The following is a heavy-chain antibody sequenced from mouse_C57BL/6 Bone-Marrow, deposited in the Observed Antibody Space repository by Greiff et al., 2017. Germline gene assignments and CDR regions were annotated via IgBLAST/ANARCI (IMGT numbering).Heavy chain of an antibody. Sequence: QVQLQQPGAELVKPGASVKMSCKASGYTFTSYWITWVKQRPGQGLEWIGDIYPGSGSTNYNEKFKSKATLTVDTSSSTAYMQLSSLTSEDSAVYYCARGDGNYALYAMDYWGQGTSVTVSS. J-gene: IGHJ4*01. CDR1: GYTFTSYW. CDR2: IYPGSGST. CDR3: ARGDGNYALYAMDY. V-gene: IGHV1-55*01. D-gene: IGHD2-1*01.